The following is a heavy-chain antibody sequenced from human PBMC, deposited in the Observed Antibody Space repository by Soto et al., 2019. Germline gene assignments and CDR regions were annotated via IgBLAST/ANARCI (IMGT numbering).Heavy chain of an antibody. CDR2: IGTAGDT. D-gene: IGHD1-7*01. Sequence: GGSLRLSCAASGFTFSSYDMHWVRQATGKGLEWVSAIGTAGDTYYPGSVKGRFTISRENAKNSLYLQMNSLRAEDTAVYYCARDLWNSRLYYYYGMDVWGQGTTVTVSS. J-gene: IGHJ6*02. V-gene: IGHV3-13*01. CDR1: GFTFSSYD. CDR3: ARDLWNSRLYYYYGMDV.